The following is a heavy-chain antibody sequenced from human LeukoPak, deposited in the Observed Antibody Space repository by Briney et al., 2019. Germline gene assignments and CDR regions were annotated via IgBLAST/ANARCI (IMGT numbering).Heavy chain of an antibody. J-gene: IGHJ6*03. D-gene: IGHD6-13*01. CDR3: ARAAIAATYYYYYYMDV. Sequence: PSETPSLTCTVSGGSVSSGSYYWSWIRQPPGKGLEWIGYIYYSGSTNYNPSLKSRVTISVDTSKNQFSLKLSSVTAADTAVYYCARAAIAATYYYYYYMDVWGKGTTVTVSS. CDR2: IYYSGST. CDR1: GGSVSSGSYY. V-gene: IGHV4-61*01.